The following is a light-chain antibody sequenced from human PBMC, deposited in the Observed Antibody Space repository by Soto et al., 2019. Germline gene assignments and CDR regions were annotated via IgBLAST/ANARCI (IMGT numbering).Light chain of an antibody. CDR1: QSVSSK. V-gene: IGKV3-15*01. Sequence: DIVMTQSPATLSVSPGEGATLSCRSSQSVSSKLAWYQQKPGQAPRLLIYGASTRATGIPARFSGSGSGTDFTLTISSLQPEDFATYYCQQSYSTPITFGQGTRLEI. CDR2: GAS. CDR3: QQSYSTPIT. J-gene: IGKJ5*01.